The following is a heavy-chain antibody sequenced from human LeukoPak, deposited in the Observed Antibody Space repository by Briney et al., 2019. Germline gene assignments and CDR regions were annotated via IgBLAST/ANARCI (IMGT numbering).Heavy chain of an antibody. D-gene: IGHD6-6*01. CDR3: ARPSIAASHLSFGL. V-gene: IGHV4-39*01. J-gene: IGHJ2*01. CDR2: LYYSGDT. Sequence: KPSETLSLTCTLSGGSISISFYYWGWIRHPPGKGLEWIGGLYYSGDTYYNPSLKTRLTISADTSKHQFSLNLNSVPAADTAVYYCARPSIAASHLSFGLWGRGPLVTIPS. CDR1: GGSISISFYY.